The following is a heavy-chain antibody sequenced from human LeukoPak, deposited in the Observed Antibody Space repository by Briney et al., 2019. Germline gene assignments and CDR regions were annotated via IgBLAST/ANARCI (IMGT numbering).Heavy chain of an antibody. CDR3: VKYRDDYGSGSYYSYYGMDV. D-gene: IGHD3-10*01. CDR1: GFIFRKYA. CDR2: ISSDGGST. J-gene: IGHJ6*02. Sequence: GGSLRLSCSASGFIFRKYAIHWVRQAPGKGLEYVSAISSDGGSTYYADSVKGRFTISRENSRNTLHLQMSSLRAEDTAVYYCVKYRDDYGSGSYYSYYGMDVWGQGTTVTVS. V-gene: IGHV3-64D*06.